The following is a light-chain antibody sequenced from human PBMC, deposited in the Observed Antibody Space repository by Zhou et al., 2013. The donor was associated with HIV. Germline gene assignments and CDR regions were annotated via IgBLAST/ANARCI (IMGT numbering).Light chain of an antibody. CDR1: QDLNGY. J-gene: IGKJ4*01. CDR2: TAS. Sequence: AIRITQSPSSLSASTGDRVTITCRASQDLNGYLAWYQQTPGKAPKLLIYTASTLQNAVPSRFSGSGSGTYFTLTISSLQSEDFATYYCQQYYSYPLTFGGGTKIQIK. CDR3: QQYYSYPLT. V-gene: IGKV1-8*01.